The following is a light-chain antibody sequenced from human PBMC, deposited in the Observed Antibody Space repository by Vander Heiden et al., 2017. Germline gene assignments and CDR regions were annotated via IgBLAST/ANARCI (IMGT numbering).Light chain of an antibody. Sequence: QSALTQPRSVSVSPGQSVTISCTGTSRDVGGYNYVSWYQQHPGKAPKLMIYDVSKRPAGVPDRFSGSKSGNTASLTMSGLQAEDEADYYCCSYAGSYTYVVFGGGTKLTVL. CDR1: SRDVGGYNY. CDR2: DVS. V-gene: IGLV2-11*01. CDR3: CSYAGSYTYVV. J-gene: IGLJ2*01.